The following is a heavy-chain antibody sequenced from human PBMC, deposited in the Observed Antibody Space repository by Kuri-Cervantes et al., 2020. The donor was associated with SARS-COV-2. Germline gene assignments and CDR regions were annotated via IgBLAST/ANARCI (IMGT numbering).Heavy chain of an antibody. D-gene: IGHD3-10*01. CDR2: ILYDGSDK. CDR1: GFSFSRSG. J-gene: IGHJ6*03. Sequence: GGSLRLSCAASGFSFSRSGMHWVRQAPGKGLEWLAVILYDGSDKFYADSVKGRFTVSRDNSKNTLYLQMNSLRAEDTAVYYCARSGSGTYFHYFDYYMDVWGKGTTVTVSS. CDR3: ARSGSGTYFHYFDYYMDV. V-gene: IGHV3-33*01.